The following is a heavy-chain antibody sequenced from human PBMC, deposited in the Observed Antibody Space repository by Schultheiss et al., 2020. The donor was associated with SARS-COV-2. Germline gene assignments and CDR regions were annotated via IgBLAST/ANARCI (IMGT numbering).Heavy chain of an antibody. D-gene: IGHD6-19*01. CDR1: GGSISSYY. V-gene: IGHV4-59*12. CDR2: IYYSGST. CDR3: ARGHVAVADTNFDY. J-gene: IGHJ4*02. Sequence: SQTLSLTCTVSGGSISSYYWSWIRQPPGKGLEWIRYIYYSGSTNYNPSLKSRVTISVDKSKNQFSLKLSSVTAADTAVYYCARGHVAVADTNFDYWGQGTLVTVSS.